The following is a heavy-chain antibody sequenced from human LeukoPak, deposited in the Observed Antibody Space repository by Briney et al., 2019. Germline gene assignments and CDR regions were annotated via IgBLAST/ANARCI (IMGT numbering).Heavy chain of an antibody. V-gene: IGHV4-61*02. J-gene: IGHJ6*03. CDR3: ARGYYAPPVGYYYMDL. CDR1: GGSIDSGDDY. CDR2: TYRTGST. D-gene: IGHD3-10*01. Sequence: SETLSLTCTVSGGSIDSGDDYWSWIRQPAGKGLEFIGRTYRTGSTTSNPSLQDRLTISIDTSKNQFSLQLTSVTAADTAVYYCARGYYAPPVGYYYMDLWGRGTTVTVSS.